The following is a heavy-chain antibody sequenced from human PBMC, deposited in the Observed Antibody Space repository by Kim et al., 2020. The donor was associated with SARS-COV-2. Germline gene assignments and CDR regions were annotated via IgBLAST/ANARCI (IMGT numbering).Heavy chain of an antibody. D-gene: IGHD5-12*01. V-gene: IGHV1-2*02. CDR2: INPISGGT. CDR3: ARGDAGGSDY. Sequence: ASVKVSCKASGYTFTGYYIHWVRQAPGQGLEWMGWINPISGGTNYAQKFQGRVTMTSDTSITTANMELNRLTSDDTAVYFCARGDAGGSDYWGQGTLVTVSS. CDR1: GYTFTGYY. J-gene: IGHJ4*02.